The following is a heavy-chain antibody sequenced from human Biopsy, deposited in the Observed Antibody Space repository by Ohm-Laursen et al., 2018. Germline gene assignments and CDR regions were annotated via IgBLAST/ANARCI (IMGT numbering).Heavy chain of an antibody. J-gene: IGHJ6*02. V-gene: IGHV4-34*01. CDR3: VRGVDYYDPYHYYALDV. D-gene: IGHD3-22*01. Sequence: SETLSFTSTVYGESFNAYYWSRIRQTPGKGLDSIGEINHSGTTNYNPFLKRRLTISVDTTKNQFLQKVRSVTAADTAVYYCVRGVDYYDPYHYYALDVWGQGTTVTVSS. CDR2: INHSGTT. CDR1: GESFNAYY.